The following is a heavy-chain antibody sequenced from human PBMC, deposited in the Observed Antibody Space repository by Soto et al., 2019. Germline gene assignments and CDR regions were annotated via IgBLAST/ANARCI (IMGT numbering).Heavy chain of an antibody. D-gene: IGHD6-13*01. CDR2: ISHDGGAT. CDR3: AKDWGSSGWYNWFDP. CDR1: GFTFSTSG. V-gene: IGHV3-30*18. Sequence: QVQLVESGGGVVQSARSLRLSCAASGFTFSTSGMHWIRQAPGKGLEWVAMISHDGGATYYVDSVKGRFTISRDTDKNTLHLQMDSLRPEDTATYYCAKDWGSSGWYNWFDPWGQGTLVTVSS. J-gene: IGHJ5*02.